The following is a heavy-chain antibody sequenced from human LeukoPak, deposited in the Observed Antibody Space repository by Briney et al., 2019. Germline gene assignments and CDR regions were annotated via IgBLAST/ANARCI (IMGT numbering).Heavy chain of an antibody. J-gene: IGHJ4*02. Sequence: GGSLRLSCAASGFTVSSNYMSWVRQAPGKGLEWVSVIYSGGSTYYADSVKGRFTISRDNSKNTLYLQMNSLRAEDTAVYYCARAPYSSGRYDYWGQGTLVTVSS. V-gene: IGHV3-53*01. CDR1: GFTVSSNY. CDR2: IYSGGST. D-gene: IGHD6-19*01. CDR3: ARAPYSSGRYDY.